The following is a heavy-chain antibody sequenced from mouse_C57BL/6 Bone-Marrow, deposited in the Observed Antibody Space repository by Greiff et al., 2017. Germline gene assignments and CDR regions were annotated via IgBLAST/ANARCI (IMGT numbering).Heavy chain of an antibody. J-gene: IGHJ3*01. D-gene: IGHD2-3*01. CDR2: IDPANGNT. V-gene: IGHV14-3*01. CDR3: ASPYDGYFPWFAY. Sequence: EVQGVESVAELVRPGASVKLSCTASGFNIKNTYMHWVKQRPEQGLEWIGRIDPANGNTKYAPKFQGKATITADTSSNTAYLQLSSLTSEDTAIYYCASPYDGYFPWFAYWGQGTLVTVSA. CDR1: GFNIKNTY.